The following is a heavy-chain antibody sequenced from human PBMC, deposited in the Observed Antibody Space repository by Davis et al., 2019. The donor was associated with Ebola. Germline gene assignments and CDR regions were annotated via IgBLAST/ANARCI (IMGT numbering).Heavy chain of an antibody. CDR1: GFTFDDYA. CDR3: VKDWYSSSADY. CDR2: ISWNSGSI. Sequence: PGGSLRLSCAASGFTFDDYAMHWVRQAPGKGLEWVSGISWNSGSIGYADSVKGRFTISRDNAKNSLYLQMNSLRAEDTAVYYCVKDWYSSSADYWGQGTLVTVSS. J-gene: IGHJ4*02. V-gene: IGHV3-9*01. D-gene: IGHD6-6*01.